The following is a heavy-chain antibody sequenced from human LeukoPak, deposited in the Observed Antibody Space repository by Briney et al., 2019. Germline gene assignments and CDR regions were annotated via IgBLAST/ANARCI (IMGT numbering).Heavy chain of an antibody. J-gene: IGHJ4*02. CDR1: GYTFSDFY. CDR3: ARVRLADERAWAY. CDR2: ITPKSGDT. Sequence: ASVKVSCKASGYTFSDFYIHWVRQAPGQGLEYVGWITPKSGDTYSPQRFQGRVTMARDASISTAYMELSSLRSDDTAVYFCARVRLADERAWAYWGQGTLVTVSS. V-gene: IGHV1-2*02. D-gene: IGHD3-3*02.